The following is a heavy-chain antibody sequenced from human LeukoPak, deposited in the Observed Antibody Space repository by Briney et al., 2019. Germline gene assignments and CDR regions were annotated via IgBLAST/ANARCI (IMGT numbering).Heavy chain of an antibody. CDR3: ARLGPRQVYDY. V-gene: IGHV3-7*05. Sequence: PGGSLRLSCAASAFTFSTYWMSWVRQAPGKGLQWVANIKQDGSQIYYVDSVKGRFTISRDNAKNSLYLQMNSLRSEDTAVYYCARLGPRQVYDYWGQGTTVTVSS. J-gene: IGHJ4*03. CDR1: AFTFSTYW. CDR2: IKQDGSQI. D-gene: IGHD1-14*01.